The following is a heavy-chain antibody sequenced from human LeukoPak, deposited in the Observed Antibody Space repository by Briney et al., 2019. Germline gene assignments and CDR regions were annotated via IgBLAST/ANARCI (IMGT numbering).Heavy chain of an antibody. Sequence: GGSLRLSCAASGFTFSSYGMHWVRQAPGKGLEWVACIRYDGSNKYYADSVKGRFTISRDNAKNSLYLQMNSLRGEDTAVYYCARYYYGSGSPFDYWGQGTLVTVSS. CDR2: IRYDGSNK. V-gene: IGHV3-30*02. CDR3: ARYYYGSGSPFDY. CDR1: GFTFSSYG. J-gene: IGHJ4*02. D-gene: IGHD3-10*01.